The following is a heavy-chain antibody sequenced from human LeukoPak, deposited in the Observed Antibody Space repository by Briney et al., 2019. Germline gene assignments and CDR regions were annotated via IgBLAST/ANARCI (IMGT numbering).Heavy chain of an antibody. CDR2: LSHSGSS. D-gene: IGHD2-2*01. J-gene: IGHJ3*02. CDR1: GGSVSSYY. V-gene: IGHV4-59*02. CDR3: ARARYANAWYAFDI. Sequence: SQTLSLTCAVSGGSVSSYYWSWIRRPPGRGLEWIAYLSHSGSSDSNPSLTSRVTTLVDTSKNQFSLKLTSVTAADTAVYYCARARYANAWYAFDIWGHGTMVTVSS.